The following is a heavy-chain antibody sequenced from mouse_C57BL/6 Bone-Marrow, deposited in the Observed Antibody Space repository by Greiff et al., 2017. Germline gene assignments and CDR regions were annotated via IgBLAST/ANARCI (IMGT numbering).Heavy chain of an antibody. V-gene: IGHV5-9*01. Sequence: VQLKESGGGLVKPGGSLKLSCAASGFTFSSYTMSWVRQTPEKRLEWVATISGGGGNTYYPDSVKGRFTISRDNAKNTLYLQMSSLRSEDTALYYCARHETAQATDYWGQGTTLTVSS. CDR3: ARHETAQATDY. CDR1: GFTFSSYT. CDR2: ISGGGGNT. D-gene: IGHD3-2*02. J-gene: IGHJ2*01.